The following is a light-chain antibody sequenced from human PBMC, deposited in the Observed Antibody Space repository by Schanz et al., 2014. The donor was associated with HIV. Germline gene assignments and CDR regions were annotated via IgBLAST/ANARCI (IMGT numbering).Light chain of an antibody. CDR3: SSYGGSNNFYVV. CDR1: SSDVGSYNL. V-gene: IGLV2-8*01. Sequence: QSALTQPASVSGSPGQSITISCTGTSSDVGSYNLLSWHQQHPGKAPKLMIYEVSQRPSGVPDRFSGSKSGNTASLTVSGLQAEDEADYYCSSYGGSNNFYVVFGGGTKLTVL. J-gene: IGLJ2*01. CDR2: EVS.